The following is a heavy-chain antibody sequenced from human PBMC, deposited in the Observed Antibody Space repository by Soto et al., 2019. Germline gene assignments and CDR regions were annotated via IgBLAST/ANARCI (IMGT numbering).Heavy chain of an antibody. J-gene: IGHJ6*02. CDR3: ARVRGESSGWYPLYYYGTDV. CDR1: GDSVSSNSAA. CDR2: TYYRSKWYN. V-gene: IGHV6-1*01. Sequence: SHTLSLTCAISGDSVSSNSAAWNWIRQSPSRGLGWLGRTYYRSKWYNDYAVSVKSRITINPDTSKNQFSLQLNSVTPEDTAVYYCARVRGESSGWYPLYYYGTDVWGQGSTVTV. D-gene: IGHD6-19*01.